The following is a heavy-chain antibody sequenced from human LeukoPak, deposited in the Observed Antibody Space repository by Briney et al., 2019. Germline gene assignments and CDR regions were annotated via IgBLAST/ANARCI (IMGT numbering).Heavy chain of an antibody. CDR3: AKDRGYCSGGSCYSQYFQH. CDR1: GFTFSSYG. CDR2: ISYDGSNK. J-gene: IGHJ1*01. Sequence: PGRSLRLSCAASGFTFSSYGMHWVRQAPGKGLEWVAVISYDGSNKYYADSVKGRFTISRDNSKNTLYLQMNSLRAEDTAVYYCAKDRGYCSGGSCYSQYFQHWGQGTLVTVSS. D-gene: IGHD2-15*01. V-gene: IGHV3-30*18.